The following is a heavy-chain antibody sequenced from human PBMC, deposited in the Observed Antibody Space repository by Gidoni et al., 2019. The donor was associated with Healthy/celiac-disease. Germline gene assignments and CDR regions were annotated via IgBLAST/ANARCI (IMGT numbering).Heavy chain of an antibody. Sequence: QLQLQESGPGLVKPSATLSLTCTVSGGSISSSSYYWGWIRQPPGKGLEWIGSIYYSGSTYYNPSLKSRVTISVDTSKNQFSLKLSSVTAADTAVYYCARPKPKAAPDVSWFDPWGQGTLVTVSS. CDR2: IYYSGST. V-gene: IGHV4-39*01. D-gene: IGHD6-6*01. CDR1: GGSISSSSYY. CDR3: ARPKPKAAPDVSWFDP. J-gene: IGHJ5*02.